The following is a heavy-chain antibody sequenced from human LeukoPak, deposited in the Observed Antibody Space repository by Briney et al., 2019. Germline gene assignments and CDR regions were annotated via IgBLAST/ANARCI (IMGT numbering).Heavy chain of an antibody. V-gene: IGHV3-21*01. CDR3: ARMQDGYIRRWVFDY. D-gene: IGHD5-24*01. CDR1: GFTFSSYA. Sequence: GGSLRLSCAASGFTFSSYAMSWVRQAPGKGMEWVSSISSSSSYIYYADSVKGRFTISRDNAKNSLYLQMNSLRAEDTAVYYCARMQDGYIRRWVFDYWGQGTLVTVSS. CDR2: ISSSSSYI. J-gene: IGHJ4*02.